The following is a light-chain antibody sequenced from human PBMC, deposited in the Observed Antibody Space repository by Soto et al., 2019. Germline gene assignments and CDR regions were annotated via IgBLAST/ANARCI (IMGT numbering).Light chain of an antibody. CDR1: RIGRKS. Sequence: SYELTQPPSESVAPGETASISCGGDRIGRKSVHWYQQKPGQAPVLVMYYDNDRPSEIPERFSGFNSGNTATLDISGVEAGDEADYYCQVWDTSSDHYVLGPGTKVTVL. J-gene: IGLJ1*01. CDR2: YDN. V-gene: IGLV3-21*04. CDR3: QVWDTSSDHYV.